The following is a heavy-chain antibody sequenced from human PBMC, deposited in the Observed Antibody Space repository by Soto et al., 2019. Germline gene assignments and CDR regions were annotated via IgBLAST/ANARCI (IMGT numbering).Heavy chain of an antibody. CDR2: ISTYNGDT. J-gene: IGHJ4*02. D-gene: IGHD3-22*01. Sequence: GASVKVSCKASGYTFITYGMSWLRQAPGQGLDWMGWISTYNGDTKYADRLQGRVAMTTDTTTGTAYMELRSLRSDDTAVYYCARGPTDYYDNSGDYSLDYWGQGTLVTVSS. CDR1: GYTFITYG. CDR3: ARGPTDYYDNSGDYSLDY. V-gene: IGHV1-18*01.